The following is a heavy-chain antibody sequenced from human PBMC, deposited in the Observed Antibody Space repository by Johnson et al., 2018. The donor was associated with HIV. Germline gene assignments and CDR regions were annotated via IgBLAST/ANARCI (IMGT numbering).Heavy chain of an antibody. CDR1: GFTFGDYA. D-gene: IGHD4-17*01. V-gene: IGHV3-30*02. CDR3: AKVALTTVTTPGRDAFDI. J-gene: IGHJ3*02. Sequence: QVQLVESGGGLVQPGRSLRLSCTASGFTFGDYALNWFRQAPGKGLEWVAFIRYDGSNKYYADSVKGRFTISRDNSKNTLYLQMNSLRAEDTAVYYCAKVALTTVTTPGRDAFDIWGPGTMVTVSS. CDR2: IRYDGSNK.